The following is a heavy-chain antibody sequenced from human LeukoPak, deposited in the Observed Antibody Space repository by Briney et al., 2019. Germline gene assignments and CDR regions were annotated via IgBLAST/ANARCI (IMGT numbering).Heavy chain of an antibody. CDR2: IYTSGST. CDR3: ARHRYYYRSGSYYGAPYYMDV. V-gene: IGHV4-61*02. J-gene: IGHJ6*03. CDR1: GGSISSGSYY. D-gene: IGHD3-10*01. Sequence: SETLSLTCTVSGGSISSGSYYWSWVRQPAGKGLEWIGRIYTSGSTNYNPSPKSRVTISVDTSKNQFSLKLSSVTAADTAVYYCARHRYYYRSGSYYGAPYYMDVWGKGTTVTISS.